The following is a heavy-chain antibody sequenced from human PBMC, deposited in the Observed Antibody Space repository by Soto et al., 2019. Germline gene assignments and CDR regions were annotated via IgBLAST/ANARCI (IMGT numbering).Heavy chain of an antibody. CDR1: GESISSSSYY. CDR2: IYYSGRT. CDR3: ARQRTTVVTQAYFDH. V-gene: IGHV4-39*01. Sequence: SETLSLTCIVSGESISSSSYYWGWIRQPPGKGLEWIGSIYYSGRTYYNPSFKSRVTISIDTSKNQFSLKLSSVTATDTAVYYCARQRTTVVTQAYFDHWGQGALVTVSS. J-gene: IGHJ4*02. D-gene: IGHD2-21*02.